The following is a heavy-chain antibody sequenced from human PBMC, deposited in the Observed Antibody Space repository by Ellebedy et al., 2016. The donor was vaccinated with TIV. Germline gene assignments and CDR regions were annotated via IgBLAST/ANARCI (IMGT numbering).Heavy chain of an antibody. CDR2: TSAYTGNT. CDR1: GYTFTSYG. J-gene: IGHJ4*02. V-gene: IGHV1-18*01. Sequence: AASVKVSCKASGYTFTSYGINWVRQAPGQGLEWTGWTSAYTGNTNYAQKPQGRVTMTTDTSTSTAYMELRSLRSDDTAVYYCARIGIVVAGTKVYYFDYWGQGTLVTVSS. CDR3: ARIGIVVAGTKVYYFDY. D-gene: IGHD6-19*01.